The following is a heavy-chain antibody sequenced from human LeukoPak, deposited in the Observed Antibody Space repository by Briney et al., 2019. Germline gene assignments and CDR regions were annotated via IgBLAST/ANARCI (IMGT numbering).Heavy chain of an antibody. J-gene: IGHJ6*03. Sequence: PSETLSLTCAVYGGSFSGYYWSWIRQPPGKGLEWIGEINHSGSTNYNPSLKSRVTISVDTSKNQFSLKLSSVTAADTAVYYCARLKARRAMVRGALGGYYMDVWGKGTTVTISS. CDR2: INHSGST. CDR1: GGSFSGYY. V-gene: IGHV4-34*01. CDR3: ARLKARRAMVRGALGGYYMDV. D-gene: IGHD3-10*01.